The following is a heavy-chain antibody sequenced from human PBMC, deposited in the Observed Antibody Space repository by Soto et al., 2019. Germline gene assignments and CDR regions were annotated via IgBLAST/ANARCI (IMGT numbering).Heavy chain of an antibody. CDR1: GGSVNSGAYY. V-gene: IGHV4-30-4*01. D-gene: IGHD5-12*01. Sequence: QVQLQESGPGLLKPSQTLSLSCTVSGGSVNSGAYYWSWIRQPPGKGLEWIGYIYYGGITSSNPSLKGRLTISIDTSKCQFSLKLDSVTDADTAVYYCARQYGGYEYYFDYWGQGTLVTVSS. CDR2: IYYGGIT. CDR3: ARQYGGYEYYFDY. J-gene: IGHJ4*02.